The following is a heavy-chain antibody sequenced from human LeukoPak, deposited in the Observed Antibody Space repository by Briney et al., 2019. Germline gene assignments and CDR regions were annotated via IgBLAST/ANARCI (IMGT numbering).Heavy chain of an antibody. CDR3: ARDVVATIFDY. CDR2: ISYDGSNK. V-gene: IGHV3-30*04. D-gene: IGHD5-12*01. Sequence: GRSLRLSCAASGFTFSSYAMHWVRQAPGKGLEWVAVISYDGSNKYYADSVKGRFTTSRDNSKNTLYLQMNSLRAEDTAAYYCARDVVATIFDYWGQGTLVTVSS. CDR1: GFTFSSYA. J-gene: IGHJ4*02.